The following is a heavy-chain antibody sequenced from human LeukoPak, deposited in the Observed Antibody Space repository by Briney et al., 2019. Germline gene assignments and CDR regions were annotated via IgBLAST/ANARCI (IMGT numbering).Heavy chain of an antibody. CDR2: MYSSGST. Sequence: SETLSLTCTVSGGSISSSSYYWGWLRQPPGKGLEWIGSMYSSGSTYYHPSLKSRVTISVDTSNNQFSLKLTSVTAADTAVYYCARGGSYTMVKNYWGQGTLVTVSS. D-gene: IGHD1-26*01. CDR1: GGSISSSSYY. CDR3: ARGGSYTMVKNY. J-gene: IGHJ4*02. V-gene: IGHV4-39*07.